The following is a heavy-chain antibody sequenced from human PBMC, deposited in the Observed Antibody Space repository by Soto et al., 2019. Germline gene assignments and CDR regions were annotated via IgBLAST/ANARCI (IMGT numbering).Heavy chain of an antibody. CDR3: AKDNLTKKVTTVGY. D-gene: IGHD4-17*01. CDR2: ISYHGSDK. V-gene: IGHV3-30*18. CDR1: GFTFSNYG. J-gene: IGHJ4*02. Sequence: QVQLVESGGGVVQPGRSLRLSCAASGFTFSNYGMHWVRQAPGKGLEWVAVISYHGSDKYYADSVKGRFTISRDNSKNTLYLQMDSLRAEDTAVYYCAKDNLTKKVTTVGYWGQGTLVTVSS.